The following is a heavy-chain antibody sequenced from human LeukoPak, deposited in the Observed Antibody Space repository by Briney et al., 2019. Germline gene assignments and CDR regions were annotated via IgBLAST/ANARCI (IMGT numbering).Heavy chain of an antibody. CDR1: GYTFTSYY. CDR2: INPSGGST. Sequence: ASVKVSCKASGYTFTSYYMHWVRQAPGQGLEWMGIINPSGGSTSYAQKFQGRVTMTRDTSTSTAYMELSSLRSEDTAVYYCARDWENYDSSGYYVFWGQGTLVTVSS. J-gene: IGHJ4*02. V-gene: IGHV1-46*01. D-gene: IGHD3-22*01. CDR3: ARDWENYDSSGYYVF.